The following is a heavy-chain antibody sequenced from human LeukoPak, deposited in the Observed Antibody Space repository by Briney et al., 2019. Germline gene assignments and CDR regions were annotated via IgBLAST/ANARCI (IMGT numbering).Heavy chain of an antibody. V-gene: IGHV3-53*01. J-gene: IGHJ4*02. CDR1: GFTFSSYS. D-gene: IGHD4-17*01. Sequence: GGSLRLSCAASGFTFSSYSMNWVRQAPGKGLEGVSVIYSGGSTYYADSVKGRFTISRDNSKNTLYLQMNSLRAEDTAVYYCARDLYGVSHDYWGQGTLVTVSS. CDR2: IYSGGST. CDR3: ARDLYGVSHDY.